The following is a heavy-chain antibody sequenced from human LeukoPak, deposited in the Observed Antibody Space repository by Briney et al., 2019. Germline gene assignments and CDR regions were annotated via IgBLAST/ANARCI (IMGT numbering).Heavy chain of an antibody. Sequence: SETLSLTCAVYGGSFSGYYWSWIRQPPGKGLEWIGEIXXSGSTNYNPSLKSRVTISVDTSKYQFSLKLSSVTAADTAVYYCARLDIVVVPAAMKYYNWFDPWGQGTLVTVSS. D-gene: IGHD2-2*01. J-gene: IGHJ5*02. CDR3: ARLDIVVVPAAMKYYNWFDP. CDR1: GGSFSGYY. CDR2: IXXSGST. V-gene: IGHV4-34*01.